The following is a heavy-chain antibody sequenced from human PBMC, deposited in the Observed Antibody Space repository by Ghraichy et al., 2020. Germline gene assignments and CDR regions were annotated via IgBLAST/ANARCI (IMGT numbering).Heavy chain of an antibody. CDR3: ARTAYSGSYFVWYFDL. D-gene: IGHD1-26*01. Sequence: GESLNISCAASGFTFSDHFMDWVRQAPGKGLEWVGRIRNKENGYTTEYGASVKGRFTISRDDSKSSLSLQMNSVETEDTAVYYCARTAYSGSYFVWYFDLWGRGTLVTVSS. J-gene: IGHJ2*01. CDR1: GFTFSDHF. CDR2: IRNKENGYTT. V-gene: IGHV3-72*01.